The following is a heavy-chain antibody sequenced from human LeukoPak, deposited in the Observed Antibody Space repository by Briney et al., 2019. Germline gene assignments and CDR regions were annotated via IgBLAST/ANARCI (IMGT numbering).Heavy chain of an antibody. Sequence: SETLSLTCTVSGASISKSYWNWIRQPAGKGLEWIGRIYPSGSTNYNPPLKSRVTMSVDTSKNQFSLKLSSVTAADTAVYYCARENSGSYREFDYWGQGTLVTVSS. CDR2: IYPSGST. J-gene: IGHJ4*02. V-gene: IGHV4-4*07. CDR3: ARENSGSYREFDY. D-gene: IGHD1-26*01. CDR1: GASISKSY.